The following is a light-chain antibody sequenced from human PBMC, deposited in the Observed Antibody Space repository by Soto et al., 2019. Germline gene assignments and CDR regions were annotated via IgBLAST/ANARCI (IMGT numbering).Light chain of an antibody. CDR2: GAS. Sequence: ETLSRQYPGTLSLAPGERATLCCRASQSVSSNYLAWYQQKPGQAPRLLIYGASSRATGIPDRFSGSGSGTDFTLTISRLEPEDFSVYYCQQYGNSPPETLCQGTRLEIK. CDR1: QSVSSNY. J-gene: IGKJ5*01. V-gene: IGKV3-20*01. CDR3: QQYGNSPPET.